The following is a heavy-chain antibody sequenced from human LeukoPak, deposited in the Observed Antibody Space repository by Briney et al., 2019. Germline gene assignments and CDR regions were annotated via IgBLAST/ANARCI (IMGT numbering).Heavy chain of an antibody. CDR1: GYTFTAYY. Sequence: ASVKVSCKASGYTFTAYYIHWVRQAPGQGLEWMGWINPNSGGTNYAQQFQGRVAMTRDTSISTAYMELSWLKSDDTAVYYCTRCIVDISCGSWGQGTLITVSS. CDR3: TRCIVDISCGS. V-gene: IGHV1-2*02. CDR2: INPNSGGT. D-gene: IGHD1-26*01. J-gene: IGHJ5*02.